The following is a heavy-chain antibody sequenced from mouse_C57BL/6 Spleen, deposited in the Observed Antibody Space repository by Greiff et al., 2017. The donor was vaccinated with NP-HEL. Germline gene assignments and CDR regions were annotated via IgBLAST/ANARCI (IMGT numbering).Heavy chain of an antibody. CDR1: GFTFSSYG. D-gene: IGHD2-2*01. CDR3: ARRPMVTTKYAMDY. Sequence: EVKLVESGGDLVKPGGSLKLSCAASGFTFSSYGMSWVRQTPDKRLEWVATVSSGGIYTYYPDSVKGRFTISRDNAKNTLYLQMSSRKSEDTAMYYCARRPMVTTKYAMDYWGQGTSVTVSS. V-gene: IGHV5-6*02. CDR2: VSSGGIYT. J-gene: IGHJ4*01.